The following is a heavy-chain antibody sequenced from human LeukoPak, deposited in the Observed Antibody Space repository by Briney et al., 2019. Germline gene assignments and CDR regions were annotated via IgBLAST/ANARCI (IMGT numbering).Heavy chain of an antibody. Sequence: ASVKVSCKAFGYTFTSNYMHWVRQAPGQGPEWMGVISPSGGSTTYAQKFQGRVTLTRDMSTSTDYLELSSLRSEDTAVYYCARAPYDSHNNWFDPWGQGTLVTVSS. CDR2: ISPSGGST. D-gene: IGHD3-22*01. V-gene: IGHV1-46*01. CDR1: GYTFTSNY. J-gene: IGHJ5*02. CDR3: ARAPYDSHNNWFDP.